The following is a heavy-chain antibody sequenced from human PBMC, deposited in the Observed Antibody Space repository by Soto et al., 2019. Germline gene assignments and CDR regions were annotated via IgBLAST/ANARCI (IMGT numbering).Heavy chain of an antibody. CDR1: GGTFSRYT. V-gene: IGHV1-69*01. CDR2: IIPIFGAA. J-gene: IGHJ4*02. Sequence: QVQLVQSGAEVKKPGSSVKVSCKASGGTFSRYTITWVRQAPGQGLEWMGGIIPIFGAAKYAQKFQDRVTVTADETTSTSYKELSSLRSEDTAVDYCAQDANGKSLAYWGQGTLVTGSS. D-gene: IGHD3-16*01. CDR3: AQDANGKSLAY.